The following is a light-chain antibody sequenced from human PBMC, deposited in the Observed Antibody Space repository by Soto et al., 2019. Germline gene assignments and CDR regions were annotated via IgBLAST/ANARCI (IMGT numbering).Light chain of an antibody. Sequence: EIVLTQSPATLSLSPGERATLSCRASQSVSNSLAWYQQKPGQAPRLLISGASSRATGIPDRFSGSGSGTDFTLTISRLEPEDFAVYYCQQYGNSPRTFGQGTKVDIK. J-gene: IGKJ1*01. CDR3: QQYGNSPRT. V-gene: IGKV3-20*01. CDR2: GAS. CDR1: QSVSNS.